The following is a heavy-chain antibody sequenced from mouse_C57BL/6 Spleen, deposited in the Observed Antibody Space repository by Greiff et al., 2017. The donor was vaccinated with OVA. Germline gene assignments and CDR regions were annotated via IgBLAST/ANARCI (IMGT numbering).Heavy chain of an antibody. D-gene: IGHD3-1*01. V-gene: IGHV1-15*01. CDR1: GYLITDDE. CDR3: TRPGPRNYFDY. Sequence: QVQLQQSGAELGRPAAAMPLSCTASGYLITDDEIRGVKKTPVHGLEWIGAIDHETGGTAYNQKFKGKAILTADKSSSTAYMELRSLTSDDSAVYYCTRPGPRNYFDYWGQGTTLTVSS. CDR2: IDHETGGT. J-gene: IGHJ2*01.